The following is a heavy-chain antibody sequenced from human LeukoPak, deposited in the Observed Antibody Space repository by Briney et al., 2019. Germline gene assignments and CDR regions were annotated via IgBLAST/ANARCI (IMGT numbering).Heavy chain of an antibody. CDR2: IYSGGST. J-gene: IGHJ4*02. V-gene: IGHV3-66*02. CDR3: AKDLSASRDSGYYSLDY. CDR1: GFTVSSNY. Sequence: GGSLSLSCAASGFTVSSNYMSWVRQAPGKGLEWVSVIYSGGSTYYADSVKGRFTISRDNSKNTLYLQVNSLRAEDTAVYYCAKDLSASRDSGYYSLDYWGQGTLVTVSS. D-gene: IGHD3-22*01.